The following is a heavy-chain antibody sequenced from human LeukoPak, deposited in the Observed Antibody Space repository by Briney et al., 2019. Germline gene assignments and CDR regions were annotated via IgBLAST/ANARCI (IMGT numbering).Heavy chain of an antibody. V-gene: IGHV3-15*01. D-gene: IGHD6-6*01. CDR1: GFTFSNSW. CDR2: IKSKTDGGTT. CDR3: TTDSSSSFFDY. J-gene: IGHJ4*02. Sequence: GGSLRLSCAGSGFTFSNSWMGWVRQAPGKGLEWVGRIKSKTDGGTTDYAAPVKGRFTISRDDSKNTLYLQMNSLKTEDTAVYYCTTDSSSSFFDYWGQGTLVTVSS.